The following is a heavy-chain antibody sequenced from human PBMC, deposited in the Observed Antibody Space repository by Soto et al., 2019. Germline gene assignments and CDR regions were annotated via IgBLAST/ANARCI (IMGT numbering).Heavy chain of an antibody. CDR3: ARAGSSSSHYFFDY. V-gene: IGHV4-59*02. CDR1: GASVSSYY. CDR2: IYYSGST. J-gene: IGHJ4*02. Sequence: KASETLSLTCTVSGASVSSYYWSWIRQPPGKGLEWIGYIYYSGSTNYNSSLKSRVTMSVDTSENQFSLKLFSVTAADTAVYYCARAGSSSSHYFFDYWGLGTLVTVSS. D-gene: IGHD6-13*01.